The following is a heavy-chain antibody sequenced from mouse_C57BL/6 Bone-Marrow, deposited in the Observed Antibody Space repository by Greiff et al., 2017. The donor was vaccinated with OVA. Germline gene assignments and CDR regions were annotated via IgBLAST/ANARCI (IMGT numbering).Heavy chain of an antibody. J-gene: IGHJ4*01. Sequence: VMLVESGAELARPGASVKLSCKASGYTFTSSGISWVKQRTGQGLEWIGEIYPRSGNTYYNEKFKGKATLTADKSSSTAYMELRSLTSEDSAVYFCARHYGSLYYYAMDYGGQGTSVTVSS. CDR1: GYTFTSSG. V-gene: IGHV1-81*01. CDR3: ARHYGSLYYYAMDY. D-gene: IGHD1-1*01. CDR2: IYPRSGNT.